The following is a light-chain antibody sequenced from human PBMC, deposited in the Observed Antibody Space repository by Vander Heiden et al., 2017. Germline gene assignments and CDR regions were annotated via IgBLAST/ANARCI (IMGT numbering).Light chain of an antibody. Sequence: QSVLTQPPSVSAAPGQMVTITCSGSSSNIAYNYVSWYQQFPATAPQLLIYDKNKRPSGIPDRVSGSNAGASATLVSTGLQTGDEADYYCATWDYHRRAALFGGGTKLTVL. CDR1: SSNIAYNY. CDR2: DKN. V-gene: IGLV1-51*01. J-gene: IGLJ2*01. CDR3: ATWDYHRRAAL.